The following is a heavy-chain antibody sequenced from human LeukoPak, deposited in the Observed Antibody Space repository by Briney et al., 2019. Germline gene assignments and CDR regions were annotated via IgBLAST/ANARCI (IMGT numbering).Heavy chain of an antibody. CDR1: GFTFSSYG. J-gene: IGHJ5*02. Sequence: GRSLRLSCAASGFTFSSYGMHWVRQAPGKGLEWVAVISYDGSNKYYADSVKGRFTISRDNSKNTLYLQMNSLRAEDTAVYYCAKDGLAYCGGDCYSRNWFDPWGQGTLVTVSS. CDR2: ISYDGSNK. D-gene: IGHD2-21*02. V-gene: IGHV3-30*18. CDR3: AKDGLAYCGGDCYSRNWFDP.